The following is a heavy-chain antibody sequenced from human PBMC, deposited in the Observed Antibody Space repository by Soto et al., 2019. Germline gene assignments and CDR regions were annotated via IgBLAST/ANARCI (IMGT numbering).Heavy chain of an antibody. CDR2: ISAYNGNT. Sequence: VSSGVLACKASGYTFTSYGISWVRQAPGQGLEWMGWISAYNGNTKYAQKLQGRVTMTTDTSTSTAYTELRSLRSDDTAVYYCARHPVSTTMTLSPPGPVDHCGPGTLATVPS. V-gene: IGHV1-18*01. D-gene: IGHD4-4*01. CDR3: ARHPVSTTMTLSPPGPVDH. CDR1: GYTFTSYG. J-gene: IGHJ4*01.